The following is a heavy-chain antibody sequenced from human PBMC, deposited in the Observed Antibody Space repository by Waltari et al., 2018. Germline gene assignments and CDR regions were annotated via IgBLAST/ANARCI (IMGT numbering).Heavy chain of an antibody. J-gene: IGHJ2*01. V-gene: IGHV3-23*01. CDR1: GFTFSDFA. D-gene: IGHD5-12*01. CDR2: VRGPGTTM. Sequence: EVQLLESGGGLVQPGGSPRLSCATSGFTFSDFAMSWVRQAPGKGLEWVAAVRGPGTTMFYADSVKGRFTISRDNSNNTLYLQMNSLRAEDTALYYCAKCDGYDHWYFDFWGRGTLVTVSS. CDR3: AKCDGYDHWYFDF.